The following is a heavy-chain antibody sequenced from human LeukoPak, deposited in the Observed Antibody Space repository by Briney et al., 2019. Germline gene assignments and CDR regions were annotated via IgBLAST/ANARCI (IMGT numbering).Heavy chain of an antibody. CDR3: ARFAGYSSSWPLDY. J-gene: IGHJ4*02. D-gene: IGHD6-13*01. V-gene: IGHV3-48*01. Sequence: GGSLRLSCAASGFTFSTYNMNWVRQAPGEGLEWVSYISSSSSTIYYADSVKGRFTISRDNSKNTLYLQMNSLRAEDTAVYYCARFAGYSSSWPLDYWGQGTLVTVSS. CDR1: GFTFSTYN. CDR2: ISSSSSTI.